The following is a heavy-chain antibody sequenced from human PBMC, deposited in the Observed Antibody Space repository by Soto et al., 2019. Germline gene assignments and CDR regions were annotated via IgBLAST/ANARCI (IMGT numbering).Heavy chain of an antibody. CDR3: AKDGPPGLLWFGEPPGGY. Sequence: GGSLRLSCAASGFTFSSYGMHWVRQAPGKGLEWVAVISYDGSNKYYADSVKGRFTISRDNSKNTLYLQMNSLRAEDTAVYYCAKDGPPGLLWFGEPPGGYWGQGTLVTVSS. V-gene: IGHV3-30*18. CDR2: ISYDGSNK. J-gene: IGHJ4*02. CDR1: GFTFSSYG. D-gene: IGHD3-10*01.